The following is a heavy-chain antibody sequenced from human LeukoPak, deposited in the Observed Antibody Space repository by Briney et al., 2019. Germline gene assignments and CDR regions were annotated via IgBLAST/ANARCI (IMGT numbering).Heavy chain of an antibody. J-gene: IGHJ4*02. D-gene: IGHD1-1*01. CDR1: GFIFSNYA. CDR3: AKDFVGTGNFRGGDY. V-gene: IGHV3-23*01. Sequence: GGSLRLSCADSGFIFSNYALAWVRQAPGKGMEWVSGISRIGGSTHYADSVKGRFTISRDNSKNILYMQMNSQRAEDTSLYYCAKDFVGTGNFRGGDYWGQGTLVTVSS. CDR2: ISRIGGST.